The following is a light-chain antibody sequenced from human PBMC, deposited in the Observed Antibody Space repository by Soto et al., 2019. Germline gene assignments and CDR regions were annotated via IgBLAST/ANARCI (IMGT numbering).Light chain of an antibody. CDR1: SSDFGSYNL. CDR2: EGT. J-gene: IGLJ1*01. Sequence: QSVLTQPASVSGSPGQSITISCIGTSSDFGSYNLVSWYQQYSGKAPKLMIYEGTKRPSGVSKRFSGSKSGNTASLTISGLQAEDDADYYCCSYAGSFTFVFGTGTKVTVL. CDR3: CSYAGSFTFV. V-gene: IGLV2-23*01.